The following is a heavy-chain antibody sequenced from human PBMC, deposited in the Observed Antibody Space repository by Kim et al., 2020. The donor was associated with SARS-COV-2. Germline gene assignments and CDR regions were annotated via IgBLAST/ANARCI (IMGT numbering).Heavy chain of an antibody. V-gene: IGHV4-59*01. J-gene: IGHJ4*02. CDR2: T. CDR3: ARATGPGQLIV. D-gene: IGHD2-8*01. Sequence: TNYNPSLRSRVTISVDTSKNQFSLKLSSVTAAGTAVYYRARATGPGQLIVWGQGTLVTVSS.